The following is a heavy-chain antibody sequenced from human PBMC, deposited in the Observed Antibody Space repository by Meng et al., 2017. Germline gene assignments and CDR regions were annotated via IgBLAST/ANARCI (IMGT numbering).Heavy chain of an antibody. Sequence: VQLQQSGPGLVKPSQNLSPTAAIFGDSVSSNRASWNWIRQSPSRGLEWLGRTYYRSKWYNDYAVSVKSRITINPDTSKNQFSLQLNSVTPEDTSVYYCSRGVVYAISYFDYWGQGTLVTVSS. V-gene: IGHV6-1*01. CDR1: GDSVSSNRAS. CDR3: SRGVVYAISYFDY. CDR2: TYYRSKWYN. J-gene: IGHJ4*02. D-gene: IGHD2-8*02.